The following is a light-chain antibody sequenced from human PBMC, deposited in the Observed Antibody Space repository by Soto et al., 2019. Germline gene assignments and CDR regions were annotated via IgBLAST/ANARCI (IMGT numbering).Light chain of an antibody. CDR1: SSDVGGYNY. V-gene: IGLV2-14*01. Sequence: QSALTQPASESGSPGQSITISCTGTSSDVGGYNYVSWYQQHPGKAPKLMIYDVSNRPSGVSNRFSGSKSGNTASLTISGLQAEDEADYYCSSYTSSSPLFGGGTKLTVL. J-gene: IGLJ3*02. CDR2: DVS. CDR3: SSYTSSSPL.